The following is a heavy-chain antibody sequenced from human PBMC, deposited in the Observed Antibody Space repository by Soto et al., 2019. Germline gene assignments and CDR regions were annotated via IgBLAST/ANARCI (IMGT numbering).Heavy chain of an antibody. CDR3: AHILSSYNAFDV. J-gene: IGHJ3*01. CDR2: IYWDDDI. V-gene: IGHV2-5*02. Sequence: QITLKESGPTLVIPTQTLRLTCTFSGFSLRTTGMDVGWIRQPPGKALEWLTLIYWDDDIRYSPSLKSRLTITKDTSKNQVVLTVTNMDPVDTATYYCAHILSSYNAFDVWGQGAMVSVSS. D-gene: IGHD3-10*01. CDR1: GFSLRTTGMD.